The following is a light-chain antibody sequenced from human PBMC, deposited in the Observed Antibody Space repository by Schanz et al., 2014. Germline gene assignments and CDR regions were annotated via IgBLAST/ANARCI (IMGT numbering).Light chain of an antibody. CDR1: QSLLHSNGYNY. J-gene: IGKJ1*01. CDR3: MQALQTPPA. CDR2: LGS. Sequence: DIVMTQSPLSLPVTPGEPASISCRSSQSLLHSNGYNYLDWYLQKPGQSPQLLIYLGSYRASGVPDRCSGSGSGTDFTLIISRVEAEDVGVYYCMQALQTPPAFGQGTKVEIK. V-gene: IGKV2-28*01.